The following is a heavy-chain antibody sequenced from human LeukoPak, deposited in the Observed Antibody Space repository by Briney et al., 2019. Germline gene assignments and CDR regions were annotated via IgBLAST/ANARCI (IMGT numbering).Heavy chain of an antibody. D-gene: IGHD6-13*01. CDR1: GGSISSYY. J-gene: IGHJ5*02. Sequence: SETLSLTCIVSGGSISSYYWNWIRQSAGKGLEWIGRFYSSVSTDYNPSLKRRVTMSVDTSKNQFSLNLSSVTAADTAVYYCARSWAAAGKEWFDPWGQGTLVTVSS. V-gene: IGHV4-4*07. CDR3: ARSWAAAGKEWFDP. CDR2: FYSSVST.